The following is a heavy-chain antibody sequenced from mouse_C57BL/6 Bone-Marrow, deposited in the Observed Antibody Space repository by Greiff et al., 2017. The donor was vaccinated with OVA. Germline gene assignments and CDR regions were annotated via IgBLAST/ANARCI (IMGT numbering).Heavy chain of an antibody. CDR3: ARHEARYSNYPRYFDV. J-gene: IGHJ1*03. V-gene: IGHV1-62-2*01. CDR2: FYPGSGSI. D-gene: IGHD2-5*01. CDR1: GYTFTEYT. Sequence: VKPMESGAELVKPGASVKLSCKASGYTFTEYTIHWVKQRSGQGLEWIGWFYPGSGSIKYNEKFKDKATLTADKSSSTVYMELSRLTSEDSAVYFCARHEARYSNYPRYFDVWGTGTTVTVSS.